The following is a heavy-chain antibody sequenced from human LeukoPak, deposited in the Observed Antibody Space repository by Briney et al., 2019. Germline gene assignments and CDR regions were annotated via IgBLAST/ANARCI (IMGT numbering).Heavy chain of an antibody. Sequence: SETLSLTCTVSGGSISSYYWSWIRQPPGKGLEWIGEINHSGSTNYNPSLKSRVTISVDTSKNQFSLKLSSVTAADTAVYYCTRVNYYYYYMDVWGKGTTVTVSS. CDR2: INHSGST. CDR3: TRVNYYYYYMDV. V-gene: IGHV4-34*01. J-gene: IGHJ6*03. CDR1: GGSISSYY.